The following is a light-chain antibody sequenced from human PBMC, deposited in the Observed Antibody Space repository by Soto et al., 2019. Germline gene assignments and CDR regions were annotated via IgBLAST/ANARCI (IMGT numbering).Light chain of an antibody. CDR2: AAS. V-gene: IGKV1-39*01. CDR3: QQSYSTPST. J-gene: IGKJ5*01. CDR1: QSISSY. Sequence: DIQMTQSPSSLSASVGDRVTITCRASQSISSYLNWYQQKPGKAPKLLIYAASSLQSGVPSRFSGSGSGTDFTLTISSPQPEDFATYYCQQSYSTPSTFGQGTRLEI.